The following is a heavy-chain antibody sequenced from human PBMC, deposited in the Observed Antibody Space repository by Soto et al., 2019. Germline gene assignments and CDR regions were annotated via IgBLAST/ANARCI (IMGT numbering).Heavy chain of an antibody. CDR1: GFTFTSYA. Sequence: GGSLRLSCAASGFTFTSYAMSWVRQAPGKGLGWVSIISGSAGRTFYADSVKGRFSISRDNSKNTLYLHMNSLRAEDTAIYYCAKVTSARVFYFGLDVWGQGTTVTVSS. J-gene: IGHJ6*02. D-gene: IGHD2-2*01. CDR3: AKVTSARVFYFGLDV. CDR2: ISGSAGRT. V-gene: IGHV3-23*01.